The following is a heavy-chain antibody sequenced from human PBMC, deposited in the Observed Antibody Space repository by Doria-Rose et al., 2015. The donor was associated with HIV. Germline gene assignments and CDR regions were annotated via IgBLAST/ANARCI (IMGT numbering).Heavy chain of an antibody. V-gene: IGHV2-26*01. Sequence: SGPVLVKPTETLTLTCTVSGVSLSSPGMGVSWIRQPPGKALEWLANIFSDGERSYKTSLKSRLTISRSTSKRKVVLTMTDMDPVDTATYYCARIKSSRWYHKYYFDFWGQGTLVIVSA. J-gene: IGHJ4*02. CDR1: GVSLSSPGMG. D-gene: IGHD6-13*01. CDR3: ARIKSSRWYHKYYFDF. CDR2: IFSDGER.